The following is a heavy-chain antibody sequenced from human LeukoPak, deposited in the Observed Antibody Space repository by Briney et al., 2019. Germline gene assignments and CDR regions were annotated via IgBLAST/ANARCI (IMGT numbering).Heavy chain of an antibody. Sequence: GESLKISCKGSGYNFTSDWIGWVRQMPGKGLEWMGIIYPGDSETRYSPSFQGQVTISADKSISTAYLQWSSLKASDTAMYYCARVACSSTSCYVLDYWGQGTLVTVSS. D-gene: IGHD2-2*01. V-gene: IGHV5-51*01. CDR3: ARVACSSTSCYVLDY. CDR1: GYNFTSDW. J-gene: IGHJ4*02. CDR2: IYPGDSET.